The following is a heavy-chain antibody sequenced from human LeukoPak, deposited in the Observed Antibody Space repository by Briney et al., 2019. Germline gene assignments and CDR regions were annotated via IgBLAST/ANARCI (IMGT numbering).Heavy chain of an antibody. Sequence: SETLSLTCTVSGGSISSYYWSWIRQPPGKGLEWIGYIYYSGSTNYNPSLKSRVTISVDTSKNQFSLKLSSVTAADTAVYYCARDFNSGRKGWFDPWGQGTLVTVSS. CDR1: GGSISSYY. CDR3: ARDFNSGRKGWFDP. J-gene: IGHJ5*02. D-gene: IGHD1-26*01. V-gene: IGHV4-59*12. CDR2: IYYSGST.